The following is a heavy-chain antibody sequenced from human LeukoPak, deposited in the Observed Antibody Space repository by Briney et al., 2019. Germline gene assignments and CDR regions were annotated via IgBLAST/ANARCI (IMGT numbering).Heavy chain of an antibody. Sequence: GGSLRLSCAASEFTISRYWMHWVRQAPGKGLVWVSNINNDGTITTYADSVKGRFTISRDNVKNTLFLQMNSLGAEDTALYYCARGWNTTPRSGFDIWGLGTMVTVSS. CDR2: INNDGTIT. J-gene: IGHJ3*02. CDR1: EFTISRYW. V-gene: IGHV3-74*01. D-gene: IGHD1/OR15-1a*01. CDR3: ARGWNTTPRSGFDI.